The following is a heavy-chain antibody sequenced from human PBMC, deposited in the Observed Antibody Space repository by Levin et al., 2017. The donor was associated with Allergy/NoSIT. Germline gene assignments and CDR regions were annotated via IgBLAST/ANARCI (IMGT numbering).Heavy chain of an antibody. V-gene: IGHV4-34*01. CDR1: GGSFSGYY. D-gene: IGHD1-1*01. CDR3: ARGDGTTRYFDL. J-gene: IGHJ2*01. Sequence: SETLSLTCAVYGGSFSGYYWSWIRQPPGKGLEWIGEINHSGSTNYNPSLKSRVTISVDTSKNQFSLKLSSVTAAGTAVYYCARGDGTTRYFDLWGRGTLVTVSS. CDR2: INHSGST.